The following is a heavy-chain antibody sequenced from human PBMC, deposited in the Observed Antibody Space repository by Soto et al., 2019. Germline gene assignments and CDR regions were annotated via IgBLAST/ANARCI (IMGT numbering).Heavy chain of an antibody. J-gene: IGHJ4*02. CDR1: GFTFSSYA. V-gene: IGHV3-30-3*01. CDR2: ISYDGSNK. CDR3: AREAAAGNGFDY. D-gene: IGHD6-13*01. Sequence: QVQLVESGGGVVQPGRSLRLSCAASGFTFSSYAMHWVRQAPGKGLEWVAVISYDGSNKYYADSVKGRFTISRDNSKNTLYLQMNSLRAEDTAVYYCAREAAAGNGFDYWGQGTLLTVSS.